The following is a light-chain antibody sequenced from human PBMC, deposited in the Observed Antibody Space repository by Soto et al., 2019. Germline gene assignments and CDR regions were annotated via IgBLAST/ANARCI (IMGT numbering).Light chain of an antibody. V-gene: IGKV3-20*01. CDR3: QQYGSSPFT. CDR1: QSVSSSY. CDR2: GAS. Sequence: EIVLTQSPGTLSLSPGERATFSCRASQSVSSSYIAWYQQKPGQAPRLLIYGASSRATGIPDRFSGSGSGTDFTLTISRLEPEDFAVYYCQQYGSSPFTFGPGTKVDIK. J-gene: IGKJ3*01.